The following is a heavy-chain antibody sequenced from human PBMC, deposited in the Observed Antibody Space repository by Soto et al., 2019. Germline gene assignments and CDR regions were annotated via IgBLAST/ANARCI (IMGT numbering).Heavy chain of an antibody. CDR1: GGSISGYY. CDR3: ARINSGYSSSWYES. D-gene: IGHD6-13*01. J-gene: IGHJ4*02. Sequence: SETLSLTCTVSGGSISGYYWSWIRQPPGKGLEWIGYIYYSGSTNYNPSLKSRVTISVDTSKNQFSLKLSSVTAADTAVYYCARINSGYSSSWYESWGQGTLVTVSS. CDR2: IYYSGST. V-gene: IGHV4-59*01.